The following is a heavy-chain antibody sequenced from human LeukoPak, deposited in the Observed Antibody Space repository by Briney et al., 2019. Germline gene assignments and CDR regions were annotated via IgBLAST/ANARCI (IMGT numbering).Heavy chain of an antibody. CDR1: GFAFSDYW. D-gene: IGHD5-12*01. CDR2: INQDGSQT. V-gene: IGHV3-7*01. Sequence: PGGSLRLSCTASGFAFSDYWMSWVRQAPGKGLEWLANINQDGSQTYYVDSVRGRFTVSRDNPKNSLYLQINSLRADDTAVYYCARDSSPRYSGYDWVCWGRGTLVTVSS. J-gene: IGHJ4*02. CDR3: ARDSSPRYSGYDWVC.